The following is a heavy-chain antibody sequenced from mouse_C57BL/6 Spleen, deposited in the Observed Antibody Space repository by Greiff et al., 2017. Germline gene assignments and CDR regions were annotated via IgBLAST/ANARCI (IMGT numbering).Heavy chain of an antibody. CDR1: GYTFTSYW. D-gene: IGHD2-2*01. Sequence: VQLQQSGAELVRPGSSVKLSCKASGYTFTSYWMDWVKQRPGQGLEWIGNIYPSDSETHYNQKFKDKATLTVDKSSSTAYMQLSSLTSEDSAVYYCARRLRRGFDYWGQGTTLTVSS. V-gene: IGHV1-61*01. J-gene: IGHJ2*01. CDR2: IYPSDSET. CDR3: ARRLRRGFDY.